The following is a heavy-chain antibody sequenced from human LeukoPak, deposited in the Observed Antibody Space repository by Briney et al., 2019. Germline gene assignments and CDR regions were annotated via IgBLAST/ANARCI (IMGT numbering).Heavy chain of an antibody. CDR1: GFTFSTFA. V-gene: IGHV3-23*01. Sequence: GGSLRLSCEASGFTFSTFAMIWVRQPPGKGLEWVSSIFPSGGEIHYADTVRGRFTISRDNSKSTLSLQMNSLRAEDTAIYYCATYRQVLLPFESWGQGTLVTVSS. CDR3: ATYRQVLLPFES. J-gene: IGHJ4*02. D-gene: IGHD2-8*02. CDR2: IFPSGGEI.